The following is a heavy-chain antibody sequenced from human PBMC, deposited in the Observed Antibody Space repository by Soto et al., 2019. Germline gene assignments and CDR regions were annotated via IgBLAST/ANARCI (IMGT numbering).Heavy chain of an antibody. CDR3: ARAAFSYSTISAFPH. CDR1: GFTFNTHW. D-gene: IGHD1-26*01. CDR2: IYFDGITT. Sequence: GGSLRLSCTASGFTFNTHWMHWVRQAPGKGLVWVSRIYFDGITTNYADSVKGRLTVSRDNAKNTVYLHVNTLRDEDTAVYYCARAAFSYSTISAFPHWGQGTLVTVSS. V-gene: IGHV3-74*01. J-gene: IGHJ1*01.